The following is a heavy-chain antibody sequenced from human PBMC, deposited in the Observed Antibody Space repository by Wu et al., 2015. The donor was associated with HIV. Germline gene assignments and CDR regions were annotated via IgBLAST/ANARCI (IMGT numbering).Heavy chain of an antibody. CDR1: GYTFTAYY. CDR2: INPNSGGT. J-gene: IGHJ4*02. CDR3: ARGVRRYSSSWYHFDF. D-gene: IGHD6-13*01. Sequence: QVQLVQSGAEVKKPGASVKVSCKASGYTFTAYYMHWVRQAPGQGLEWMGWINPNSGGTDYAQKFQGRVTMTRDTSVTTAYMELNRLRSDDTAVYYCARGVRRYSSSWYHFDFWGQGTLVTVSS. V-gene: IGHV1-2*02.